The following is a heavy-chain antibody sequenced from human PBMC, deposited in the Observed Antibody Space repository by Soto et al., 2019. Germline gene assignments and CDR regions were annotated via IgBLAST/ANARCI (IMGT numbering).Heavy chain of an antibody. CDR1: GGSISSSSYY. D-gene: IGHD3-3*01. CDR2: IYYSGST. Sequence: SETLSLTCTVSGGSISSSSYYWGWIRQPPGKGLEWIGSIYYSGSTYYNPSLKSRVTISVDTSKNQFSLKLSSVTAADTAVYYCARRGYYDFWSGYYTLSYFDYWGQGTLVTVSS. J-gene: IGHJ4*02. CDR3: ARRGYYDFWSGYYTLSYFDY. V-gene: IGHV4-39*01.